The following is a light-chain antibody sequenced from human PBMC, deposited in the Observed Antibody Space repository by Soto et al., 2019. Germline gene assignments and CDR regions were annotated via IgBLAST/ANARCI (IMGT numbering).Light chain of an antibody. J-gene: IGKJ1*01. CDR1: QSISSY. CDR3: QQSHNTPPT. Sequence: DIQMTQSPSSLSAYVGDRVTMTCRASQSISSYLNWYQLKPGKAPKLLIYAASSLKSGVPSRFSGSGSGTDFTLTISSLQPEDFATYYCQQSHNTPPTFGQGTKVEIK. CDR2: AAS. V-gene: IGKV1-39*01.